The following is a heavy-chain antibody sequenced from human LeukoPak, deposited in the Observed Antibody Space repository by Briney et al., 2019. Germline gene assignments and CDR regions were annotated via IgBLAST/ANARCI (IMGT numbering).Heavy chain of an antibody. CDR1: GFTFSSYS. Sequence: PGGSLRLSCAASGFTFSSYSMNWVRQAPGKGLEWVSYISSSSSTIYYADSVEGRFTISRDNAKNSLYLQMNSLRAEDTAVYYCARDGDYGDYNNWFDPWGQGTLVTVSS. CDR2: ISSSSSTI. D-gene: IGHD4-17*01. V-gene: IGHV3-48*04. J-gene: IGHJ5*02. CDR3: ARDGDYGDYNNWFDP.